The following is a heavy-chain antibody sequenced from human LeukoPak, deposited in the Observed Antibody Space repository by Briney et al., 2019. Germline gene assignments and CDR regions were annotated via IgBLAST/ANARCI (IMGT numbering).Heavy chain of an antibody. D-gene: IGHD4-17*01. V-gene: IGHV4-38-2*01. J-gene: IGHJ4*02. Sequence: SETLSLTCAVSGYSISSGYYWGWIRQPPGKGLEWIGYISYSGSTNYNPSLKSRVTMSVDTSKNQFSLKLSSVTAVDTAVYYCARGGSVTTDSDFDFWGQGTLVTVSS. CDR3: ARGGSVTTDSDFDF. CDR1: GYSISSGYY. CDR2: ISYSGST.